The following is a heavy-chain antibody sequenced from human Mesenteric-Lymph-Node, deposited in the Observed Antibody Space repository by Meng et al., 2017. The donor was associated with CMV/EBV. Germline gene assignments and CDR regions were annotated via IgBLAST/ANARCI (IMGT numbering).Heavy chain of an antibody. D-gene: IGHD6-19*01. J-gene: IGHJ5*02. CDR3: ARDLIGGARIAVAGNWFDP. V-gene: IGHV1-2*02. Sequence: ASVKVSCKASGGTFSSYAISWVRQAPGQGLEWMGWINPNSGGTNYPQKFQGRVTMTTDTSIRTAYMELSRLRSDDTAVYYCARDLIGGARIAVAGNWFDPWGQGTLVTVSS. CDR2: INPNSGGT. CDR1: GGTFSSYA.